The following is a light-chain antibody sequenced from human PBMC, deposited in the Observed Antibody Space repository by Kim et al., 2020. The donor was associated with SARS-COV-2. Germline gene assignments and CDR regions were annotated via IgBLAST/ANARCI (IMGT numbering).Light chain of an antibody. V-gene: IGKV3-11*01. CDR1: QGVSSY. Sequence: PGERATLSCRASQGVSSYLAWYQQKPGQAPRLLIYDASNRATGIPARFSGSGSGTDFTLTISSLEPEDFAVYYCQQRSNWITFGQGTRLEIK. J-gene: IGKJ5*01. CDR2: DAS. CDR3: QQRSNWIT.